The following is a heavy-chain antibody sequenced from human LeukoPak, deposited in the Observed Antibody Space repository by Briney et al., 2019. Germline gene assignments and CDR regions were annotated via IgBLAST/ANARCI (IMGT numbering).Heavy chain of an antibody. CDR3: ARARSSTSQINWFDP. CDR2: IYLGDSDT. D-gene: IGHD2-2*01. CDR1: GYSFTSYC. Sequence: GESLMISCKGSGYSFTSYCIGWVRQTPGKGLELMGIIYLGDSDTRNRPSFQGKVTISDDQSISNAYLQWSSLQGPDAAMYYCARARSSTSQINWFDPWGQGTLVTVSS. V-gene: IGHV5-51*01. J-gene: IGHJ5*02.